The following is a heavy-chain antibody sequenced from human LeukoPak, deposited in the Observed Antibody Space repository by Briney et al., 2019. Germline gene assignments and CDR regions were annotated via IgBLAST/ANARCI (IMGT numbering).Heavy chain of an antibody. CDR3: AKMGPGAYYYDSSDFDF. J-gene: IGHJ4*02. D-gene: IGHD3-22*01. CDR1: GLTFRNYA. CDR2: ISGYGYNT. V-gene: IGHV3-23*01. Sequence: GGSLRLSCAASGLTFRNYAMSWVRQAPEKGLEWVSAISGYGYNTYHADSVQGRFTISRDNSKNTLYLQMNSLRAEDTAVYYCAKMGPGAYYYDSSDFDFWGQGTLVTVSS.